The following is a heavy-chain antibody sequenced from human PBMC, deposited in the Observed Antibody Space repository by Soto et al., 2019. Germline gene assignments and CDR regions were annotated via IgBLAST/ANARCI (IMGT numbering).Heavy chain of an antibody. CDR1: GDTFNSYT. J-gene: IGHJ4*02. CDR3: AASYGSGSRAFDY. V-gene: IGHV1-69*02. CDR2: TIPILAMS. D-gene: IGHD3-10*01. Sequence: QVQLVQSGPEVKMPGSSVKVSCKASGDTFNSYTINWVRQAPGQGLQWMGRTIPILAMSNYALKFQVRVTITADKSTTTAYIELSRLRSDDTAVYYCAASYGSGSRAFDYWGQGTLVTVSS.